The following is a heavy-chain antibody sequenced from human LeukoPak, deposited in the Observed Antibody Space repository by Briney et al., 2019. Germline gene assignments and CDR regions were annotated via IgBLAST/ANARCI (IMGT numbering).Heavy chain of an antibody. CDR1: GGSISSFNW. J-gene: IGHJ5*02. Sequence: TSSETLSLTCAVSGGSISSFNWWSWVRLPPGEGLEWIGEIFHSGTTNYNPSLKSRVTISVDKSKNQFSLKVTSVTAADAAVYYCARVHGSGRFNWFDPWGQGTQVSVSS. V-gene: IGHV4-4*02. D-gene: IGHD3-10*01. CDR3: ARVHGSGRFNWFDP. CDR2: IFHSGTT.